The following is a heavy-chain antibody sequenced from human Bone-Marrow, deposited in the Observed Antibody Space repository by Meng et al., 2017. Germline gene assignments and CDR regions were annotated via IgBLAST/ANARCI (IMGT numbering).Heavy chain of an antibody. J-gene: IGHJ4*02. CDR1: GYTFTSYA. CDR2: INAGNGNT. D-gene: IGHD3-16*01. Sequence: QVQLVQSGLEVKKPGASVKVSCKASGYTFTSYAMHWVRQAPGQRLEWMGWINAGNGNTKYSQKFQGRVTITRDTSASTAYMELSSLRSEDTAVYYCARDGLRFAYSGNFDYWGQGTLVTVSS. V-gene: IGHV1-3*01. CDR3: ARDGLRFAYSGNFDY.